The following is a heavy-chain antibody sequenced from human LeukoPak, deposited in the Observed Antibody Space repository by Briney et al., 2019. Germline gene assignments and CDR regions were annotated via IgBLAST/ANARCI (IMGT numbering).Heavy chain of an antibody. D-gene: IGHD2-21*02. J-gene: IGHJ4*02. CDR2: ISSSGTTI. CDR3: AKDPVYCGGDCYL. CDR1: GFTFRTSG. V-gene: IGHV3-48*01. Sequence: GGSLRLSCAASGFTFRTSGMNWVRQAPGKGLEWVSYISSSGTTISYAQSVKGRFTITRDNAQNSLTLHMNTLRADDTAVYYCAKDPVYCGGDCYLWGQGTLVTVSS.